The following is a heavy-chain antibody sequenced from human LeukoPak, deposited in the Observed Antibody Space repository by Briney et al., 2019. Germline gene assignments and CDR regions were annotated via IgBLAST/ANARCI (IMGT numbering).Heavy chain of an antibody. V-gene: IGHV3-30*02. CDR1: GFTFSSYG. CDR3: ARDQFGIAAAGTFDGFDP. Sequence: GGSLRLSCAASGFTFSSYGMHWVRQAPGKGLEWVAFIRYEGSNKYYADSVKGRFTISRDNSKNTLYLQMNSLRAEDTAVYYCARDQFGIAAAGTFDGFDPWGQGTLVTVSS. CDR2: IRYEGSNK. D-gene: IGHD6-13*01. J-gene: IGHJ5*02.